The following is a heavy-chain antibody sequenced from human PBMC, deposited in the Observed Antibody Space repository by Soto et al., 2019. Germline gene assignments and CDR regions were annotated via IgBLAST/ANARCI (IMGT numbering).Heavy chain of an antibody. J-gene: IGHJ5*02. CDR2: IDWDDDK. CDR3: ARILDYRGYNWFDP. D-gene: IGHD4-4*01. Sequence: GSGPTLVNPTQTLTLTCTFSGFSLSTSGMRVSWIRQPPGKALEWLARIDWDDDKFYSTSLKTRLTISKDTSKNQVVLTMTNMDPVDTATYYCARILDYRGYNWFDPWGQGTLVTVSS. CDR1: GFSLSTSGMR. V-gene: IGHV2-70*04.